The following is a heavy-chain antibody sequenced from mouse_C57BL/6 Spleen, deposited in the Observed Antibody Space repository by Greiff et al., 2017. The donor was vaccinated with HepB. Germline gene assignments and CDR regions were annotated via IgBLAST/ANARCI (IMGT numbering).Heavy chain of an antibody. CDR2: INYDGSST. J-gene: IGHJ2*01. CDR1: GFTFSDYY. CDR3: ARENYYGSRRYFDY. V-gene: IGHV5-16*01. D-gene: IGHD1-1*01. Sequence: EVQLVESEGGLVQPGSSMKLSCTASGFTFSDYYMAWVRQVPEKGLEWVANINYDGSSTYYLDSLKSRFIISRDNEKNILYLQMSRLKSEDTATYYWARENYYGSRRYFDYWGQGTTLTVSS.